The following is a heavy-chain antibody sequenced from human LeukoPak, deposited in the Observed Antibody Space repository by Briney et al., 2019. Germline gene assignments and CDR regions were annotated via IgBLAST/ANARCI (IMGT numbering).Heavy chain of an antibody. J-gene: IGHJ4*02. CDR3: AILLERRLDPPHYFSH. Sequence: GESLKISCKGSGYSFTSYWIGWVRQMPGKGLEWMGIIYPGDSDTRYSPSFQGQVTISADKSISTAYLQWSSLKASDTAMYYCAILLERRLDPPHYFSHWGQGTLVTVSS. D-gene: IGHD3-16*01. CDR1: GYSFTSYW. CDR2: IYPGDSDT. V-gene: IGHV5-51*01.